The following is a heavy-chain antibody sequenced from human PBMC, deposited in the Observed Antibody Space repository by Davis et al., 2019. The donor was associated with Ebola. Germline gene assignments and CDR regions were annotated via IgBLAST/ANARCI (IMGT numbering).Heavy chain of an antibody. D-gene: IGHD4-17*01. CDR1: GGSISSSSYY. Sequence: PSETLSLTCTVSGGSISSSSYYWSWIRQPPGKGLEWIGYIYYSGSTNYNPSLKSRVTISVDTSKNQFSLKLSSVTAADTAVYYCASSRLRDAFDIWGQGTMVTVSS. CDR2: IYYSGST. J-gene: IGHJ3*02. CDR3: ASSRLRDAFDI. V-gene: IGHV4-61*01.